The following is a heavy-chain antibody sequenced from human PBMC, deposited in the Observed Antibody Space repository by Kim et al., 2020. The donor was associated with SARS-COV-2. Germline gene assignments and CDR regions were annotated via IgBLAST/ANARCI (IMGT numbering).Heavy chain of an antibody. Sequence: SETLSLTCTVSGGSVNSYYWSWIRQPPAKALEWIGFIYYTGSTTFNPALTSRVAMSVDTSKNQFSLRLSSVTAADTAVYYCARTPGRFDYWGQGSLVTVSS. CDR3: ARTPGRFDY. V-gene: IGHV4-59*02. CDR1: GGSVNSYY. D-gene: IGHD1-26*01. J-gene: IGHJ4*02. CDR2: IYYTGST.